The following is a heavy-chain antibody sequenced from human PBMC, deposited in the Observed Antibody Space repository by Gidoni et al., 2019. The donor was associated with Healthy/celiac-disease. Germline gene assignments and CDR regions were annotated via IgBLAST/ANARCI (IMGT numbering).Heavy chain of an antibody. CDR2: IWYDGSNK. V-gene: IGHV3-33*01. CDR1: GVTFSSYG. D-gene: IGHD3-22*01. Sequence: QVQLVESGGGVVKPGRSLRLSCAASGVTFSSYGMHWVRQAPGKGLEWVAVIWYDGSNKYYAYSVKGRFTISRDNSKNTLYLQMNSLRAEDTAVYYCARDSLYYDSSGQGHWGQGTLVTVSS. CDR3: ARDSLYYDSSGQGH. J-gene: IGHJ4*02.